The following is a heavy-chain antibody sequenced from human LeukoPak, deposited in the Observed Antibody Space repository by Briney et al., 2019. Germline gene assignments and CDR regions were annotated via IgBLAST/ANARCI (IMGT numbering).Heavy chain of an antibody. CDR1: SGSISSGSHH. CDR2: IYTSGGT. Sequence: PSETLSLTCTVSSGSISSGSHHGSWIRQPAGKGLEWIGRIYTSGGTNYNPYLKSRVTISVDMSKNQFSLKLSSVTAADTAVYYCARDVGYYDSSGYYYNYQYYTDVWGKGTSVTVSS. V-gene: IGHV4-61*02. CDR3: ARDVGYYDSSGYYYNYQYYTDV. J-gene: IGHJ6*03. D-gene: IGHD3-22*01.